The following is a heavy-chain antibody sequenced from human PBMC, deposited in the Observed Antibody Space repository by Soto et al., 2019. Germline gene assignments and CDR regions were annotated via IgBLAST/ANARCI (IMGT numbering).Heavy chain of an antibody. Sequence: QVQLVESGGGLVKPGGSLRLSRAASGFTFSDYYMSWIRQAPGKGLEWVSYISSSSSYTNYADSVKGRFTISRDNAKNSLYLQMNSLRAEDTAVYYCARDIERGSPSTAFDYWGQGTLVTVSS. V-gene: IGHV3-11*06. CDR2: ISSSSSYT. CDR3: ARDIERGSPSTAFDY. CDR1: GFTFSDYY. J-gene: IGHJ4*02. D-gene: IGHD2-2*01.